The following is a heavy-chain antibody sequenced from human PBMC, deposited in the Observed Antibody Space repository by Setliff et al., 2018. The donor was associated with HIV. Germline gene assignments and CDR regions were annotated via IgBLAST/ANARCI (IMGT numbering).Heavy chain of an antibody. CDR2: IDYSGSA. CDR3: AREGKTALVTKYFDY. V-gene: IGHV4-31*11. CDR1: GVSITSATYY. J-gene: IGHJ4*02. Sequence: SETLSLTCAVSGVSITSATYYWSWTRHSPGKGLEWIGYIDYSGSAFYSPSLKSRLTISRDTSKNQFSLRMKSVTAADTAVYYCAREGKTALVTKYFDYWGQGTLVTVS. D-gene: IGHD5-18*01.